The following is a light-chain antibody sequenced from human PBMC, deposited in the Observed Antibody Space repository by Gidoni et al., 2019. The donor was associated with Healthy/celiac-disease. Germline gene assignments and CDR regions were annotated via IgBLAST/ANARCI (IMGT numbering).Light chain of an antibody. V-gene: IGKV1-39*01. CDR3: QQSYSTPRT. J-gene: IGKJ1*01. CDR2: AAS. Sequence: DIQLTHSPSSLSASVGDRVTITCRASQSISSYLNWYQQKPGKAPKLLIYAASSLQSGVPSRFSGSGARTDFTLTIRRLQHEDFANYYCQQSYSTPRTFXXXTKVEIK. CDR1: QSISSY.